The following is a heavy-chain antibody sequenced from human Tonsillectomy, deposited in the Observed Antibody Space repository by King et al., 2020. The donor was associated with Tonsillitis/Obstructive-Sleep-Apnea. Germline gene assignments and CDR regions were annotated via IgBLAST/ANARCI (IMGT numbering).Heavy chain of an antibody. Sequence: VQLVESGGVVVQPGGSLRLSCAASGFTFDDYTMHWVRQAPGKGLEWVSLISWDGDSTYYADSVKGRFTISRDNSKNSLYLQMNSLGTEDTALYYCAKARTETAMVNYYMDVWGKGTTVTVSS. CDR1: GFTFDDYT. J-gene: IGHJ6*03. D-gene: IGHD5-18*01. V-gene: IGHV3-43*01. CDR3: AKARTETAMVNYYMDV. CDR2: ISWDGDST.